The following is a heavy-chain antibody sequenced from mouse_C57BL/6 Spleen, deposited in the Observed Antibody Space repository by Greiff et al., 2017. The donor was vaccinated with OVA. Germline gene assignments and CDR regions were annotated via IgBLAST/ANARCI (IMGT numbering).Heavy chain of an antibody. CDR1: GYTFTNYW. V-gene: IGHV1-63*01. D-gene: IGHD1-1*01. J-gene: IGHJ1*03. Sequence: VKLQESGAELVRPGTSVKMSCKASGYTFTNYWIGWAKQRPGHGLEWIGDIYPGGGYTNYNEKFKGKATLTADKSSSTAYMQFSSLTSEDSAIYYCARGDYGSSHWYFDVWGTGTTVTVSS. CDR2: IYPGGGYT. CDR3: ARGDYGSSHWYFDV.